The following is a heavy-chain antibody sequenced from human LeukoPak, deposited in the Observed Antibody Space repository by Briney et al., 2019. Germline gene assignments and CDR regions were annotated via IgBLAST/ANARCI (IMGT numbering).Heavy chain of an antibody. CDR1: GFTFSAYG. CDR3: TRGIALATAYYFDS. D-gene: IGHD6-25*01. V-gene: IGHV1-18*04. CDR2: ISNHNGNT. Sequence: ASVKVSCKTSGFTFSAYGIAWVRQAPGHGPEWMGWISNHNGNTNYAQKFQDRITVTTETSTGTVSMELRSLKPDDTAIYYCTRGIALATAYYFDSWGRGTQATVAS. J-gene: IGHJ4*02.